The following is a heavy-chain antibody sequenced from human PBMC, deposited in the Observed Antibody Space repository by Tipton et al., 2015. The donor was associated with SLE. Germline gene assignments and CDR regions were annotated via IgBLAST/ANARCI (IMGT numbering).Heavy chain of an antibody. CDR1: GYSISSGYY. CDR2: IYHSGST. CDR3: ARGDTGDDYFDN. Sequence: TLSLTCAVSGYSISSGYYWGWIRQPPGKGLEWIGNIYHSGSTYYNPSLKSRVTISVDTSKNQFSLKLSSVTAADTAVYYCARGDTGDDYFDNWGQGTLVTVSS. V-gene: IGHV4-38-2*01. J-gene: IGHJ4*02. D-gene: IGHD7-27*01.